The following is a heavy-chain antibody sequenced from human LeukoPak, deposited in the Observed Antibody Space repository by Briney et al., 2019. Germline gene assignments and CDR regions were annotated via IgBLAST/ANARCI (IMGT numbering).Heavy chain of an antibody. CDR1: GFTFSTYT. Sequence: GGSLRLSCAASGFTFSTYTINWVRQAPGKGLEWVSSISSSSSHIYYADSVRGRFTISRDNAKNSLYLQMNSLRVEDTAVYYCARGARYYDTSGYSDAFDVWGQGTVVTVSS. V-gene: IGHV3-21*01. CDR2: ISSSSSHI. D-gene: IGHD3-22*01. J-gene: IGHJ3*01. CDR3: ARGARYYDTSGYSDAFDV.